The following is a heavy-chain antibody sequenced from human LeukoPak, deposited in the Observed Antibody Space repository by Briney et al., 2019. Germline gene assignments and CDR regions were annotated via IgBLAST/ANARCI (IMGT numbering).Heavy chain of an antibody. CDR2: INSDGSST. Sequence: GGSLRLSCAASGFTFSSYWMHWVRQALGKGLVWVSRINSDGSSTSYADSVKGRFTISRDNAKNTLYLQMNSLRAEDTAVYYCARVGFPAGFDYWGQGTLVTVSS. CDR3: ARVGFPAGFDY. D-gene: IGHD2-2*03. J-gene: IGHJ4*02. V-gene: IGHV3-74*01. CDR1: GFTFSSYW.